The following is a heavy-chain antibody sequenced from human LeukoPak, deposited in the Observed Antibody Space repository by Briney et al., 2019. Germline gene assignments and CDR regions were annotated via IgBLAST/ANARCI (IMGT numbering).Heavy chain of an antibody. J-gene: IGHJ4*02. CDR2: LNSDGSST. D-gene: IGHD1-1*01. CDR1: GFTFSSYW. V-gene: IGHV3-74*01. CDR3: ARGTTGQRYYCDY. Sequence: QPGGSLRLSCAASGFTFSSYWMHWVRQAPGRGLVWVSRLNSDGSSTYFADSVKGRFTISRDNAKNTLYLQMNSLRAEDTAVYYCARGTTGQRYYCDYWGQGTLVTVSS.